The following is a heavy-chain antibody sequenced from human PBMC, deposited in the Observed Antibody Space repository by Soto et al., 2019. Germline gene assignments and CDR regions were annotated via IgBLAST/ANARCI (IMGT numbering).Heavy chain of an antibody. CDR2: IIPIFGTA. J-gene: IGHJ4*02. Sequence: SVKVSCKASGGTFSSYAISWVRQAPGQGLEWMGGIIPIFGTANYAQKFQGRVTITADKSTSTAYMELSSLRSEDTAVYYCASFDSSGYYYVDYWGQGTLVTVSS. CDR3: ASFDSSGYYYVDY. CDR1: GGTFSSYA. D-gene: IGHD3-22*01. V-gene: IGHV1-69*06.